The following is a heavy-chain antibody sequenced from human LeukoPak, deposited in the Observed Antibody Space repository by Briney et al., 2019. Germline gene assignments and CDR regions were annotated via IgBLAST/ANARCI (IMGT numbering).Heavy chain of an antibody. CDR2: INPNSGGT. Sequence: ASVKVSCKASGYTFTSYYMHWVRQAPGQGLEWMGWINPNSGGTNYAQKFQGRVTMTEDTSTDTAYMELSSLRSEDTAVYYCATDDYPSGYYYLWGQGTLVTVSS. V-gene: IGHV1-2*02. CDR3: ATDDYPSGYYYL. J-gene: IGHJ5*02. CDR1: GYTFTSYY. D-gene: IGHD3-22*01.